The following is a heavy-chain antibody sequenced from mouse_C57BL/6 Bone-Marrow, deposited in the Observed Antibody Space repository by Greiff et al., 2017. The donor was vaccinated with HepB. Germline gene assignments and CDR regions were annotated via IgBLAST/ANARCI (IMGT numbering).Heavy chain of an antibody. CDR2: IDPETGGT. Sequence: LQESGAELVRPGASVTLSCKASGYTFTDYEMHWVKQTPVHGLEWIGAIDPETGGTAYNQKFKGKAILTADKSSSTAYMELRSLTSEDSAVYYCTRESHWYFDVWGTGTTVTVSS. CDR3: TRESHWYFDV. V-gene: IGHV1-15*01. J-gene: IGHJ1*03. CDR1: GYTFTDYE.